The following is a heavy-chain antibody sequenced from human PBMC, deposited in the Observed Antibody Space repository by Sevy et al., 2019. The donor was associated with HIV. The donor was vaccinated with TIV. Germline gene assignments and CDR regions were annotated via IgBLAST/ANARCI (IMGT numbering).Heavy chain of an antibody. J-gene: IGHJ6*02. D-gene: IGHD5-12*01. CDR1: GYTFTGYY. CDR3: ARSQERGYYYYYYGMDV. V-gene: IGHV1-2*06. Sequence: ASVKVSCKASGYTFTGYYMLWVRQAPGQGLEWMGRINPNSGGTNYAQKFQGRVTMTRDTSISTAYMELSRLRSDDTAVYYCARSQERGYYYYYYGMDVWGQGTTVTVSS. CDR2: INPNSGGT.